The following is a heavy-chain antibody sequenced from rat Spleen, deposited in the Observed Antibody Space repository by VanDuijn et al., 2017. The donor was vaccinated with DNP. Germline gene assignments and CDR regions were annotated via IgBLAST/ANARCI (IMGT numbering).Heavy chain of an antibody. CDR3: TTADF. Sequence: EVQLVESGGDLVQPGMSLKVSCAASGFSFSDFYMAWVRQAPTRGLEWVASISYDGSNTYYRDSVKGRFTVSRDNPKSSLDLQMDSLRSEDTATYYCTTADFWGQGVMVTVSS. CDR1: GFSFSDFY. V-gene: IGHV5-20*01. CDR2: ISYDGSNT. J-gene: IGHJ2*01.